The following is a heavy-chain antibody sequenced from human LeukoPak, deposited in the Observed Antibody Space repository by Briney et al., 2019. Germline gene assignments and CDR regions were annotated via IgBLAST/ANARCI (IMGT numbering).Heavy chain of an antibody. CDR2: IYSSQYT. V-gene: IGHV4-39*01. CDR3: ARGSDDYKLGNH. D-gene: IGHD5-24*01. J-gene: IGHJ5*02. Sequence: SETLSLSCTVSGDSFDNSYCWTWVRQPPGKRPEWIGTIYSSQYTYHHRSLRSRATISADTSSNLFSLKLISVTAADTAVYYCARGSDDYKLGNHWGHGTLGTVSS. CDR1: GDSFDNSYC.